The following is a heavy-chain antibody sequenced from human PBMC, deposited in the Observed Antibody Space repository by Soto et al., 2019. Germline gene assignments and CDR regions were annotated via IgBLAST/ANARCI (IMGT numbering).Heavy chain of an antibody. V-gene: IGHV4-31*03. CDR2: IYYSGST. J-gene: IGHJ3*02. CDR1: GGSISSGGYY. D-gene: IGHD3-22*01. Sequence: QVQLQESGPGLVKPSQTLSLTCTVSGGSISSGGYYWRWLRQHPGKGLEWIGYIYYSGSTYYNPSLKRRATISVDTSKNQCSLQLSSAAAADTAVYYCASVGYYDGSGYNAVNIWCQGTMVTVSS. CDR3: ASVGYYDGSGYNAVNI.